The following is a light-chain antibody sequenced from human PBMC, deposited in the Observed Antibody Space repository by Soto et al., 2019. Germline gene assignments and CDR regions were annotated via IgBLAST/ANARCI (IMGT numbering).Light chain of an antibody. J-gene: IGLJ3*02. Sequence: QSVLTQPPSASGTPGQRVTISCSGSSSNIGSNTVNWYQQLPGTAPKLLIYSNNPRPSGVPDRFSGSKSGTSASLAISGLKSEDEADYYCAAWDDSLNGVFGGGTKLTVL. CDR2: SNN. CDR3: AAWDDSLNGV. V-gene: IGLV1-44*01. CDR1: SSNIGSNT.